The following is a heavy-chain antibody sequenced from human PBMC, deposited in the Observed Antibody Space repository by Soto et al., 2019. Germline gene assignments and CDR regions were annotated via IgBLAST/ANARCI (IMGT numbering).Heavy chain of an antibody. CDR1: GFTVNNNY. Sequence: EVQLVESGGGLVQPGGSLRLSCAASGFTVNNNYMSWVRQDPGKGLEWVSIIYSGGSTYYADSVKGRFSTFRDISKNMLFLQMNSLRAEDTAVYYCARGLGTTGYYYGLDFWGQGTLVTVSS. V-gene: IGHV3-66*01. J-gene: IGHJ4*02. D-gene: IGHD3-22*01. CDR3: ARGLGTTGYYYGLDF. CDR2: IYSGGST.